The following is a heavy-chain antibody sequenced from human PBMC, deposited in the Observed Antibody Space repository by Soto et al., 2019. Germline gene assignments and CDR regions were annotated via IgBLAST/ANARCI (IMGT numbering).Heavy chain of an antibody. CDR1: GFTFSSYA. CDR3: ATAYSSGWYPVGYYYRMDV. Sequence: GGSLRLSCAASGFTFSSYAMSWVRQAPGKGLEWVSAISGSGGSTYYADSVKGRFTISRGNSKNTLYLQMSSLRAEDTAVYYCATAYSSGWYPVGYYYRMDVWGQGTTVTVSS. V-gene: IGHV3-23*01. CDR2: ISGSGGST. J-gene: IGHJ6*02. D-gene: IGHD6-19*01.